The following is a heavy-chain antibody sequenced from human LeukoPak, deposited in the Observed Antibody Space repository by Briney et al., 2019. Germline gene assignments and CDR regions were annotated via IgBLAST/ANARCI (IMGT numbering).Heavy chain of an antibody. D-gene: IGHD3-10*01. CDR2: ISYSGST. CDR1: RGSLSNYY. Sequence: KPSETLSLTCTVSRGSLSNYYWSWIRQPPGKGLEWIGYISYSGSTNYSPSLKSRVTISLDTTKSQFSLRLSSVTAADTAVYYCAPEGDYFDSGTFYKTFDIWGRGTVVTVSS. V-gene: IGHV4-59*01. CDR3: APEGDYFDSGTFYKTFDI. J-gene: IGHJ3*02.